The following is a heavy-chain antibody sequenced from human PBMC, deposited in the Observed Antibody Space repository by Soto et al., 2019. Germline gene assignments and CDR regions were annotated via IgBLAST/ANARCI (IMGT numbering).Heavy chain of an antibody. CDR2: IYWDDDK. J-gene: IGHJ4*02. CDR1: GFSLSTTGVG. V-gene: IGHV2-5*02. CDR3: VHRRHSPDTYGSLPFDY. D-gene: IGHD5-18*01. Sequence: QITLKESGPTLVQPTQTLTLTCTFSGFSLSTTGVGVGWIRQPPGKALEWLALIYWDDDKRYSPSLKSRLTITKDPSKNQVVLTMTNMDPVDTATYSCVHRRHSPDTYGSLPFDYWGQGALVTVSS.